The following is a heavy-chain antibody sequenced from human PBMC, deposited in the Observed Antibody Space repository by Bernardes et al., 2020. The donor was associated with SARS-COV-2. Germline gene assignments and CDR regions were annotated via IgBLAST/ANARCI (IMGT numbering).Heavy chain of an antibody. CDR2: ISWNSGSI. J-gene: IGHJ4*02. CDR1: GFTFDDYA. V-gene: IGHV3-9*01. D-gene: IGHD5-12*01. CDR3: APDGYGAY. Sequence: SLRLSFAASGFTFDDYAMHWVRQAPGKGLEWVSGISWNSGSIGYADSVKGRFTISRDNAKNSLYLQMNSLRAEDTALYYCAPDGYGAYWGQGTLVTVSS.